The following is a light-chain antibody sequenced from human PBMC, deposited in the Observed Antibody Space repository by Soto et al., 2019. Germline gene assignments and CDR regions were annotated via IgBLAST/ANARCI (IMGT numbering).Light chain of an antibody. CDR3: QQYENWPIT. CDR1: QSVRSN. J-gene: IGKJ5*01. CDR2: GAS. Sequence: EILMTQSAATLSVSPGDRATLSCRASQSVRSNSAWYQHKPGQASRLIIYGASNRATGIPARFSGSGSGTEFTLTISSLQSEDFAVYYCQQYENWPITFGQGTRLEIK. V-gene: IGKV3-15*01.